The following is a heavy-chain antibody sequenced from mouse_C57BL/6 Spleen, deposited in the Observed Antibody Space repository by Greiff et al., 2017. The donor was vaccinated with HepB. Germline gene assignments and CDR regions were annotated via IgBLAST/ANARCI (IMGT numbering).Heavy chain of an antibody. Sequence: VQLQQSGTELVKPGASVKLSCKASGYTFTSYWMHWVKQRPGQGLEWIGNINPSNGGTNYNEKFKSKAPLTVDKSSSTAYMQLSSLTSEDSAVYYCARPTTVTSFDYWGQGTTLTVSS. J-gene: IGHJ2*01. CDR1: GYTFTSYW. V-gene: IGHV1-53*01. CDR2: INPSNGGT. D-gene: IGHD2-1*01. CDR3: ARPTTVTSFDY.